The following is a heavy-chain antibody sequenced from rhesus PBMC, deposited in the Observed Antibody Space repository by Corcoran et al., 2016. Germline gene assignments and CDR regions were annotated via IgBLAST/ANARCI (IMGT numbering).Heavy chain of an antibody. V-gene: IGHV4-173*01. CDR2: ISGSGGST. D-gene: IGHD4-29*01. Sequence: QLQLQESGPGLVKPSETLSLLCAVSGGTISSNYWSCIRQPPGKRLEWIGRISGSGGSTDYNPSLKSRVTISTDTSKNQFSLKLSSVTAADTAVYYCARVWDYGNYFDYWGQGVLVTVSS. CDR3: ARVWDYGNYFDY. CDR1: GGTISSNY. J-gene: IGHJ4*01.